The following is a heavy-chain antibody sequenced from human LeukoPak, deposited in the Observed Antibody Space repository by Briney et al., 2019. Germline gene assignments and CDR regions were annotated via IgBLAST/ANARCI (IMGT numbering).Heavy chain of an antibody. CDR1: GYTFTSYA. CDR2: INTNTGNP. V-gene: IGHV7-4-1*02. Sequence: ASVKVSCKASGYTFTSYAMNWVRQAPGQGLEWMGWINTNTGNPTYAQGFTGRFVFSLDTSVSTAYLQISSLKAEDTAVYYCARDSGRGQQSVTVTPEYWGQGTLVTVSS. CDR3: ARDSGRGQQSVTVTPEY. J-gene: IGHJ4*02. D-gene: IGHD4-17*01.